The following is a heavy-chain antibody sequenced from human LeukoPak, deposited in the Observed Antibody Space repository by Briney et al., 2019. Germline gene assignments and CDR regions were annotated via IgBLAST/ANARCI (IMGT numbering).Heavy chain of an antibody. D-gene: IGHD2-2*01. CDR1: GDSVSSNSAA. CDR2: TYYRSKWYN. Sequence: SQTLSLTCALSGDSVSSNSAAWNWIRQSPSRGLEWLGRTYYRSKWYNDYAVSVKSRITINPDTSKNQFSLQLNSVTPEDTAVYYCARAAASVSRWPVTYYGMDVWGQGTTVTVSS. J-gene: IGHJ6*02. CDR3: ARAAASVSRWPVTYYGMDV. V-gene: IGHV6-1*01.